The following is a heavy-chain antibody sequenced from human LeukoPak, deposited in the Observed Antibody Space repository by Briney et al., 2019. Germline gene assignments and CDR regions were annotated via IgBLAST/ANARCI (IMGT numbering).Heavy chain of an antibody. CDR1: GFTFSSYW. V-gene: IGHV3-74*01. CDR2: INSDGSST. Sequence: GGSLRLSCAASGFTFSSYWMHWVRQAPGGGLVWVSRINSDGSSTSYADSVKGRFTISRDNAKNTLYLQMNSLRAEDTAVYYCARVSQLWGSSPFDYWGQGTLVTVSS. CDR3: ARVSQLWGSSPFDY. J-gene: IGHJ4*02. D-gene: IGHD2-2*01.